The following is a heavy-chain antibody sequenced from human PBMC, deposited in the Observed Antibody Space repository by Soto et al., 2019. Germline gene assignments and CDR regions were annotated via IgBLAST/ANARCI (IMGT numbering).Heavy chain of an antibody. CDR1: GGSFSGYY. J-gene: IGHJ4*02. Sequence: ETLSLTCAVYGGSFSGYYWSWIRQPPGKGLEWIGEINHSGSTNYNPSLKSRVTISVDTSKNQFSLKLSSVTAADTAVYYCARSSVRGWSYWGQGTLVTVSS. V-gene: IGHV4-34*01. D-gene: IGHD3-10*02. CDR3: ARSSVRGWSY. CDR2: INHSGST.